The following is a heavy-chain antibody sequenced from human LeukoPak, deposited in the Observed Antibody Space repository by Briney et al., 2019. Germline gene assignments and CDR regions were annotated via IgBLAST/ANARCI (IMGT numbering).Heavy chain of an antibody. D-gene: IGHD2-21*01. CDR2: IYYSGST. V-gene: IGHV4-61*01. Sequence: SETLSLTCTVSGGSVSSGSYYWSWIRQPPGKGLEWIGYIYYSGSTNYNPSLKSRVTISVDTSKNQFSLKLSSVTAADTAVYYCARDLGDPNAFDTWGQGTMVTVSS. CDR1: GGSVSSGSYY. J-gene: IGHJ3*02. CDR3: ARDLGDPNAFDT.